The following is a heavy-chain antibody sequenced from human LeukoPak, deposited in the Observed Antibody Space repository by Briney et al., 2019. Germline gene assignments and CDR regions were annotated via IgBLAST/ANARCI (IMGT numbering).Heavy chain of an antibody. V-gene: IGHV4-61*02. CDR3: AAHPIYSSSSLVYYYYYYMDV. CDR2: IYTSGST. Sequence: ASQTLSLTCTVSGGSISSGGYYWSWIRQPAGKGLEWIGRIYTSGSTNYNPSLKSRVTMSVDTSKNQFSLKLSSVTAADTAVYYCAAHPIYSSSSLVYYYYYYMDVWGKGTTVTVSS. CDR1: GGSISSGGYY. J-gene: IGHJ6*03. D-gene: IGHD6-6*01.